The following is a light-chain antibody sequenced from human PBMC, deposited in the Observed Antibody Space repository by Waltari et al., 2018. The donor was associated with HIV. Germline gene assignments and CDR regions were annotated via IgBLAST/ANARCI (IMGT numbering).Light chain of an antibody. V-gene: IGLV3-21*02. J-gene: IGLJ1*01. CDR1: NIGNKS. CDR2: DDS. Sequence: SYVLTQPPSVSVAPGQTARITCGGDNIGNKSVHWYQQKPGQAPVLVVFDDSDPPSGIPERFSGSNSGNTATLTGSRVEAGDEADYYCQVWDSGSDHPGVFGTGTKVTVL. CDR3: QVWDSGSDHPGV.